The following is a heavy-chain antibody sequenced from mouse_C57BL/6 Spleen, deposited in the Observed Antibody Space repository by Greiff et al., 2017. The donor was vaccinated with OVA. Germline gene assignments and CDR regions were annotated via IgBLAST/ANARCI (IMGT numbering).Heavy chain of an antibody. D-gene: IGHD2-4*01. Sequence: VMLVESGGGLVKPGGSLKLSCAASGFTFSSYTMSWVRQTPEKRLEWVATISGGGGNTYYPDSVKGRFTISRDNAKNTLYLQMSSLRSEDTALYYCARVPFYYDYDGFAYWGQGTLVTVSA. CDR3: ARVPFYYDYDGFAY. CDR2: ISGGGGNT. J-gene: IGHJ3*01. CDR1: GFTFSSYT. V-gene: IGHV5-9*01.